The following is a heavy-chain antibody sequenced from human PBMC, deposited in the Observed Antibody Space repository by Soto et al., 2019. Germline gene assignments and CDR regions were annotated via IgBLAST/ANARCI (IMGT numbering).Heavy chain of an antibody. CDR2: ISWDGGST. Sequence: EVQLVESGGVVVQPGGSLRLSCAASGFTFDDYTMHWVRQAPGKGLEWVSLISWDGGSTYYADSVKGRFTISRDNNKNLLYLQIKSLRPEETAFYDVEKGERVGVRGVPNSYYSEGRDVGGQGPTVT. CDR1: GFTFDDYT. V-gene: IGHV3-43*01. J-gene: IGHJ6*02. D-gene: IGHD3-10*01. CDR3: EKGERVGVRGVPNSYYSEGRDV.